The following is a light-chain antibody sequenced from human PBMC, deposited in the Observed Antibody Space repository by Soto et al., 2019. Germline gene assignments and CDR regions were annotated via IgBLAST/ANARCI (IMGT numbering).Light chain of an antibody. CDR1: ESVSNNY. CDR3: QQYGSSGT. Sequence: ILITQSPGTLSLSPGERDTLTCRASESVSNNYLAWYQPKPGEAPRLILYGASNRATGIPDRLSGSGSGTDFTLTIRRLEPEDFAVYYCQQYGSSGTFGQGTKVDIK. V-gene: IGKV3-20*01. CDR2: GAS. J-gene: IGKJ1*01.